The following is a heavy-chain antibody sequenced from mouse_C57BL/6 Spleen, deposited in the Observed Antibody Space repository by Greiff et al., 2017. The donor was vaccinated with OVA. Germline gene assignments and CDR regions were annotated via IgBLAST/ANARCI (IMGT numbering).Heavy chain of an antibody. Sequence: VQLKQPGAELVRPGSSVKLSCKASGYTFTSYWMDWVKQRPGQGLEWIGNIYPSDSETHYNQKFKDKATLTVDKSSSTAYMQLSSLTSEDSAVYYCARSGGTRENYFDYWGQGTTLTVSS. CDR1: GYTFTSYW. CDR3: ARSGGTRENYFDY. J-gene: IGHJ2*01. V-gene: IGHV1-61*01. D-gene: IGHD4-1*01. CDR2: IYPSDSET.